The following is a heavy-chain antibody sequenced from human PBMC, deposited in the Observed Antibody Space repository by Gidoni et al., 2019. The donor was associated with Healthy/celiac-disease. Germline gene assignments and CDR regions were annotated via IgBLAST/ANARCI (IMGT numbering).Heavy chain of an antibody. CDR3: ARARIAASAFDI. J-gene: IGHJ3*02. D-gene: IGHD6-13*01. V-gene: IGHV3-53*01. CDR2: IYSGGST. CDR1: GFTVSSNY. Sequence: EVQRVEPGGGWIQPGGSLRLSCAASGFTVSSNYMSWVRQDPGKGLGWVSVIYSGGSTYYADSVKGQFTISRDNSKHTLYLQMNSLRAEDTAVYYCARARIAASAFDIWGQGTMVTVSS.